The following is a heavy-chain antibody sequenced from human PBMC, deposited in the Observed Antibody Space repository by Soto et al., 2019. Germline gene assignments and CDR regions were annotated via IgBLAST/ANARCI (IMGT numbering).Heavy chain of an antibody. Sequence: PSETLSLTCTVSGDSVSSVGFHWAWLRRPPGKALEWIGYIYNAGSTYYRPSLESRMHISLDATRNHYSLRLTSVTAADTAVYFCDRAPVGLDTISYFDYWGQGNLVTVSS. V-gene: IGHV4-30-4*01. D-gene: IGHD3-3*01. J-gene: IGHJ4*02. CDR2: IYNAGST. CDR3: DRAPVGLDTISYFDY. CDR1: GDSVSSVGFH.